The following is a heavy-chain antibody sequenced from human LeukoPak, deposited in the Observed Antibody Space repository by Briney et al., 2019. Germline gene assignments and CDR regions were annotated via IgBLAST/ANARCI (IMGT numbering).Heavy chain of an antibody. Sequence: GESLKISCKGSGYSFTSYWIGWVRQMPGKGLEWMGIIYPGDSERRYSPSFQGQVIISADKSISTVYLQWSSLKASDTAMYYCARHSYCSRTSCYEVDYWGQGTLVTVSS. CDR2: IYPGDSER. J-gene: IGHJ4*02. CDR1: GYSFTSYW. CDR3: ARHSYCSRTSCYEVDY. V-gene: IGHV5-51*01. D-gene: IGHD2-2*01.